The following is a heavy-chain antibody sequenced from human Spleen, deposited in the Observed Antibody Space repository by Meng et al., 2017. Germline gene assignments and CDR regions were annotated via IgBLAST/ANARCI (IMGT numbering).Heavy chain of an antibody. CDR1: GFTFSSYS. CDR3: ARVLVIVGANYIDY. Sequence: VQLVESGGGVVKPGGSGRLSCAASGFTFSSYSLNWVRQAPGKGLEWVSSISSSTTYADSVKGRFTISRDNAKSSLYLQMNSLRAEDTAVYYCARVLVIVGANYIDYWGQGTLVTVSS. V-gene: IGHV3-21*01. D-gene: IGHD1-26*01. CDR2: ISSSTT. J-gene: IGHJ4*02.